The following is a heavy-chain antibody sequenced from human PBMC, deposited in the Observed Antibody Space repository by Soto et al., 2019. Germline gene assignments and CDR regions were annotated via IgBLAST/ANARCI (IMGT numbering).Heavy chain of an antibody. V-gene: IGHV3-74*01. CDR2: IKTDGSST. Sequence: EVQLVESGGGLVQPGGFLRLSCAASGFTFSSFWMHWVRQAPGKGLVWVSRIKTDGSSTTYADSVKGRFTISRDNAKNTVYLQMNSVRAEDTAVYDCAKSRPDNSYFDDWGQGTLVTVSS. D-gene: IGHD1-20*01. J-gene: IGHJ4*02. CDR1: GFTFSSFW. CDR3: AKSRPDNSYFDD.